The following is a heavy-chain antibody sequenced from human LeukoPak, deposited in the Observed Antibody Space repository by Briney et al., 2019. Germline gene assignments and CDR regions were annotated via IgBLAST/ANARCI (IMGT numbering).Heavy chain of an antibody. V-gene: IGHV3-53*01. CDR2: IYSGGST. CDR3: AKEFNRGLPDY. J-gene: IGHJ4*02. CDR1: GFTVSSNY. D-gene: IGHD2-21*01. Sequence: PGGSLRLSCAASGFTVSSNYMSWVRQAPGKGLEWVSVIYSGGSTYYADSVKGRFTISRDNAKNSLYLQMNSLRAEDTAVYYRAKEFNRGLPDYWGQGTLVTVPS.